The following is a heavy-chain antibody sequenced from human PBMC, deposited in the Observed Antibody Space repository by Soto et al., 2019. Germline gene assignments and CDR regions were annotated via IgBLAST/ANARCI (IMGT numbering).Heavy chain of an antibody. J-gene: IGHJ4*02. Sequence: GESLKISCKGSGYSFTSYWISWVRQMPGKGLEWMGRIDPSDSYTNYSPSFQGHVTISADKSISTAYLQWSSLKASDTAMYYCARHRPAYDDGSGSYYYTLDYWGQGTLVTVSS. CDR1: GYSFTSYW. CDR3: ARHRPAYDDGSGSYYYTLDY. V-gene: IGHV5-10-1*01. D-gene: IGHD3-10*01. CDR2: IDPSDSYT.